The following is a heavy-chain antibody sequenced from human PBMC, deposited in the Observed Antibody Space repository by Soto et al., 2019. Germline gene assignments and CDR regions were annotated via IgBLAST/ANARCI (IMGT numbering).Heavy chain of an antibody. Sequence: ASVKVSCKASGYTFTSYGISWVRQAPGQGLEWMGWISAYNGNTDYAQKLQGRVTMTTDTSTSTAYMELRSLRSDDTAVYYCGRDLKDEDPYYYYYGMDVWGQGTTVTVSS. V-gene: IGHV1-18*01. J-gene: IGHJ6*02. CDR2: ISAYNGNT. CDR1: GYTFTSYG. D-gene: IGHD3-9*01. CDR3: GRDLKDEDPYYYYYGMDV.